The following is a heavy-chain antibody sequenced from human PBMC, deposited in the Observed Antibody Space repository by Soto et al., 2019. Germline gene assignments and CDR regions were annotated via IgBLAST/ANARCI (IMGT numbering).Heavy chain of an antibody. Sequence: EVQLLESGGGLVQPGGSLRLSCAASGFTFSSYAMSWVRQAPGKGLEWVSAISGTGGTTYYADSVKGRFIISRDNSRTTLHLQMNSLRAEDTAIYYCAKFFVETGGSSGWPWSFHFWGQGTLVTVSS. CDR1: GFTFSSYA. D-gene: IGHD6-25*01. CDR2: ISGTGGTT. CDR3: AKFFVETGGSSGWPWSFHF. J-gene: IGHJ4*02. V-gene: IGHV3-23*01.